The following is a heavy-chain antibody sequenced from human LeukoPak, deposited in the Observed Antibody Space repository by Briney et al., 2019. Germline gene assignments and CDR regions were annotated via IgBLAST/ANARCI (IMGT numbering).Heavy chain of an antibody. CDR2: ISAYNGNT. V-gene: IGHV1-18*01. CDR1: GYTFTCYG. Sequence: ASVKVSCKASGYTFTCYGISWVRQAPGQGLEWMGWISAYNGNTNYAQKLQGRVTMTTDTSTSTAYMELRSLRSDDTAVYYCARDPFPFDYGDYFDYWGQGTLVTVSS. D-gene: IGHD4-17*01. CDR3: ARDPFPFDYGDYFDY. J-gene: IGHJ4*02.